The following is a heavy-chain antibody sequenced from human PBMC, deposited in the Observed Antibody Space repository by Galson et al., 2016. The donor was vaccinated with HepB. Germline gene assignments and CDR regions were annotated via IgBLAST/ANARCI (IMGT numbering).Heavy chain of an antibody. Sequence: SLRLSCAASGFTFRNYGMHWVRQVPGKGLEWVAVISYDGINKYFADSVRGRFNISRDNSKNTLYLQMHSLRVGDTAVYYCAEDAILACGTGCYTDYWGQGTLVTVSS. D-gene: IGHD2-2*02. J-gene: IGHJ4*02. CDR2: ISYDGINK. V-gene: IGHV3-30*18. CDR1: GFTFRNYG. CDR3: AEDAILACGTGCYTDY.